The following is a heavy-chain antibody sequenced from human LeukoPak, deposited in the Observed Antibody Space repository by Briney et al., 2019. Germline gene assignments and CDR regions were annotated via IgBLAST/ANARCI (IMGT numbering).Heavy chain of an antibody. V-gene: IGHV1-69*13. CDR2: IIPIFGTA. Sequence: RASVKVSCKASGGTFSSYAISWVRQAPGQGLEWMGGIIPIFGTANYAQKFQGRVTITADESTSTAYMELSSLRSEDTAVYYCARDAPACGYSSACYWGQGTLVTVSS. D-gene: IGHD6-25*01. CDR1: GGTFSSYA. CDR3: ARDAPACGYSSACY. J-gene: IGHJ4*02.